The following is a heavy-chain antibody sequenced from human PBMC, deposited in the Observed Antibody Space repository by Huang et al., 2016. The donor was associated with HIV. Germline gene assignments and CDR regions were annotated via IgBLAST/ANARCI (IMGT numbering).Heavy chain of an antibody. Sequence: QMRFQESGPGLVKPSGTLSLTCNVSGGSINTGRYYWGWIRQLPGKGLEGGGSLYYTGNMHYDPALNGRLTIAADTSKNQFSLNLRSVTAADTAIYYCARNHDFWRGRMFAISYFDVWGRGTLVTVAS. J-gene: IGHJ2*01. CDR1: GGSINTGRYY. CDR3: ARNHDFWRGRMFAISYFDV. D-gene: IGHD3-3*01. CDR2: LYYTGNM. V-gene: IGHV4-39*01.